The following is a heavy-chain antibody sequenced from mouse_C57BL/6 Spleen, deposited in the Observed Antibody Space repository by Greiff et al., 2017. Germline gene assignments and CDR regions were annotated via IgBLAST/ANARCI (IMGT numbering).Heavy chain of an antibody. CDR3: ARQNYFDY. V-gene: IGHV5-6*01. J-gene: IGHJ2*01. CDR2: ISSGGSYT. Sequence: EVTLVESGGDLVKPGGSLQLSCAASGFTFSSYGMSWVRPTPDKRLEWVATISSGGSYTYYPDSVKGRFTISRDNAKNTLYLQMSSLKSEDTAMYYCARQNYFDYWGQGTTLTVSS. CDR1: GFTFSSYG.